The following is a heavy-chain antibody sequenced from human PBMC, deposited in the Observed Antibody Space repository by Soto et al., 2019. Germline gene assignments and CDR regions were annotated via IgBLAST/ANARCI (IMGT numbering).Heavy chain of an antibody. CDR3: AHCTLHDYGDYDPGTSHVFDS. CDR2: IYGDNDK. J-gene: IGHJ4*02. Sequence: QITLKESGPSPVKPTQTLTVTCTFSGFSLSNSGVGVAWIRQPPGKALEWLALIYGDNDKRYRPSLKTRLTIPKYSSKSQVVLTRPNLDPVDPATYYCAHCTLHDYGDYDPGTSHVFDSWGQGTLVTVSS. D-gene: IGHD4-17*01. V-gene: IGHV2-5*02. CDR1: GFSLSNSGVG.